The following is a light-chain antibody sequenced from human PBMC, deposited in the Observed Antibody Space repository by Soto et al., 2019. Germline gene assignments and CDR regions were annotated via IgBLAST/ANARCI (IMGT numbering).Light chain of an antibody. J-gene: IGKJ1*01. CDR3: QQYNNYSPKT. CDR2: KAS. V-gene: IGKV1-5*03. Sequence: DIQMTQSPSTLSASVGDRVTITCRASQSISSWLAWYQQKPGKAPKLPIYKASSLESGVPSRFSGSGSGAEFTLAISSLQPDDFATYYCQQYNNYSPKTFGQGTKVDIK. CDR1: QSISSW.